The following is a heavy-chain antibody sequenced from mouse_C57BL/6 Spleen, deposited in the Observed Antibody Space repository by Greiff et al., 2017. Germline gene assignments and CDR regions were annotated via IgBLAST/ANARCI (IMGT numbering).Heavy chain of an antibody. CDR1: GYTFTSYW. Sequence: QVQLKQPGAELVKPGASVKLSCKASGYTFTSYWMHWVKQRPGQGLEWIGMIHPNSGSTNYNEKFKSKATLTVDKSSSTAYMQLSSLTSEDSAVYYCARGSSPVFDVWGTGTTVTVSS. V-gene: IGHV1-64*01. CDR2: IHPNSGST. CDR3: ARGSSPVFDV. D-gene: IGHD1-1*01. J-gene: IGHJ1*03.